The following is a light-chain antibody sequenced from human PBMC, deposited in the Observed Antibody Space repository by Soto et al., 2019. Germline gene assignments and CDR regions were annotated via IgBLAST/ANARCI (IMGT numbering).Light chain of an antibody. CDR2: GNS. CDR1: NSNIGTGSD. Sequence: QSALTQPPSVSGAPGQRVTISCTGSNSNIGTGSDVHWYQQVPGTAPKLLIYGNSNRPSGVPDRFSASKSGSSASLAITGLQAEDEADYYCQSYDSSLTVVFGGGTKLTVL. CDR3: QSYDSSLTVV. V-gene: IGLV1-40*01. J-gene: IGLJ3*02.